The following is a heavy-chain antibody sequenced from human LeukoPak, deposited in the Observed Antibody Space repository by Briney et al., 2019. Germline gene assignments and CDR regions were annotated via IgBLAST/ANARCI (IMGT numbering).Heavy chain of an antibody. Sequence: SETLSLTCTLSAGSMSIYYGGWIRHPPGRGREWVGFFYYFVSTDQNTSFRGRAPISLDTSQNQFSLRLSSVTAAHTAVYYCARDGARLTGTYGMDVWGHGTTVTVSS. V-gene: IGHV4-59*01. D-gene: IGHD4-17*01. CDR1: AGSMSIYY. J-gene: IGHJ6*02. CDR2: FYYFVST. CDR3: ARDGARLTGTYGMDV.